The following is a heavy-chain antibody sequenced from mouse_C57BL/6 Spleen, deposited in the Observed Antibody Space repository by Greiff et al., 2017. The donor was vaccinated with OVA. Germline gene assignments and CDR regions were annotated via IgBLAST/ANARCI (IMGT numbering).Heavy chain of an antibody. CDR2: IDPSDSYT. CDR1: GYTFTSYW. D-gene: IGHD2-2*01. CDR3: ARVGYDKWFAY. V-gene: IGHV1-69*01. J-gene: IGHJ3*01. Sequence: QVHVKQPGAELVMPGASVKLSCKASGYTFTSYWMHWVKQRPGQGLEWIGEIDPSDSYTNYNQKFKGKSTLTVDKSSSTAYMQLSSLTSEDSAVYYCARVGYDKWFAYWGQGTLVTVSA.